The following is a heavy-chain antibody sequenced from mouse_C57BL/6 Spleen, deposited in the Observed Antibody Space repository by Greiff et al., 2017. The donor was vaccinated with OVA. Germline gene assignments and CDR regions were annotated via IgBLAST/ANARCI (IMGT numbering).Heavy chain of an antibody. CDR1: GYTFTSYW. D-gene: IGHD2-3*01. Sequence: QVQLQQPGAELVMPGASVKLSCKASGYTFTSYWMHWVTQRPGQGLEWIGEIDPSDSYTNYNQKFKGKSTLTVDKSSSTAYMQLSSLTSEDSAVYYCARGWLLHFDYWGQGTTLTVSS. V-gene: IGHV1-69*01. CDR3: ARGWLLHFDY. J-gene: IGHJ2*01. CDR2: IDPSDSYT.